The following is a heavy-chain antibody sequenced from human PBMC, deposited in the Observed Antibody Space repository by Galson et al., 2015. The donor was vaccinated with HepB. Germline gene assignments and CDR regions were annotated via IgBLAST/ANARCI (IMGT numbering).Heavy chain of an antibody. V-gene: IGHV1-18*01. CDR1: GYTFTSYG. D-gene: IGHD3-16*01. CDR3: ARVVSGDYVWGGKTPTELDY. J-gene: IGHJ4*02. CDR2: ISAYNGNT. Sequence: SVKVSCKASGYTFTSYGISWVRQAPGQGLEWMGWISAYNGNTNYAQKLQGRVTMTTDTSTSTAYMELRSLRSDDTAVYYCARVVSGDYVWGGKTPTELDYWGQGTLVTVSS.